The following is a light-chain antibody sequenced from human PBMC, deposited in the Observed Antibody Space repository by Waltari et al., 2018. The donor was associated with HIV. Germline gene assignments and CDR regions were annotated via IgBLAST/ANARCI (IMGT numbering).Light chain of an antibody. CDR1: TSDFGRYNS. CDR3: STHTTTDTLI. CDR2: EVT. J-gene: IGLJ2*01. Sequence: QSALTQPASVSGSPGQSVTISCTATTSDFGRYNSVSWYQQHPGNLPKVIIYEVTSRPSGVPNRFSGSKSGNTASLTISGLQAEDEAIYYCSTHTTTDTLIFGGGTKLTVL. V-gene: IGLV2-14*03.